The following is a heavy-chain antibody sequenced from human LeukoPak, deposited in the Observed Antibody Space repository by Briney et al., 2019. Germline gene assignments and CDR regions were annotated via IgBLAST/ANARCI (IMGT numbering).Heavy chain of an antibody. CDR2: ISYDGSNK. Sequence: PGGSLRLSCAASGFTFSSYAMHWVRQAPGKGLEWVAVISYDGSNKYYADSVKGRFTISRDNSKNTLYLQMNSLRAEDTAVYYCARRGPGAGTTANAFDIWGQGTMVTVSS. J-gene: IGHJ3*02. CDR1: GFTFSSYA. CDR3: ARRGPGAGTTANAFDI. D-gene: IGHD1-1*01. V-gene: IGHV3-30*04.